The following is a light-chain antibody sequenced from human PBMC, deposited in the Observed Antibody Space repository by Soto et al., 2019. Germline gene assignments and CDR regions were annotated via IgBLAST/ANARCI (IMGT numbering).Light chain of an antibody. CDR3: TSYITPSTWV. J-gene: IGLJ2*01. CDR2: DVS. CDR1: SSDVGGYNY. Sequence: QSALTQPASVSGSPGQSITISCTGTSSDVGGYNYVSWYQQNQGKAPKVIIYDVSNRPSGVSNRFSGSKSGNTASLTISGLQTEDEADYYCTSYITPSTWVFGGGTQLTVL. V-gene: IGLV2-14*03.